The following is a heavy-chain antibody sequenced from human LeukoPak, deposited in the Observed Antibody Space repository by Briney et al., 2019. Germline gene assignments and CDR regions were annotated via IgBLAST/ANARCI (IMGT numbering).Heavy chain of an antibody. CDR3: ARVDLLWFGESFLDY. CDR1: GYTFTGYY. CDR2: INPNSGGI. Sequence: ASVKVSCKASGYTFTGYYMHWVRQAPGQGLEWMGWINPNSGGINYAQKFQGRVTMTRDTSISTAYMELSRLRSDDTAVYYCARVDLLWFGESFLDYWGQGTLVTVSS. V-gene: IGHV1-2*02. J-gene: IGHJ4*02. D-gene: IGHD3-10*01.